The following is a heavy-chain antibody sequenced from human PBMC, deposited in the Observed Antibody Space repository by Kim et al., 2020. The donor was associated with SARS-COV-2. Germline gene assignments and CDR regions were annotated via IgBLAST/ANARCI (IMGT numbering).Heavy chain of an antibody. D-gene: IGHD3-16*01. CDR1: GFAFSRYP. CDR2: IWDDGSNK. V-gene: IGHV3-33*06. J-gene: IGHJ4*02. CDR3: AKDNSGGFDY. Sequence: GGSLRLSCSASGFAFSRYPMHWVRQAPGKGLEWVAVIWDDGSNKYYGDSVKGRFTISRDNSKNTLFLQMNSLRVEDTAVYYCAKDNSGGFDYWGQGTLVTVSS.